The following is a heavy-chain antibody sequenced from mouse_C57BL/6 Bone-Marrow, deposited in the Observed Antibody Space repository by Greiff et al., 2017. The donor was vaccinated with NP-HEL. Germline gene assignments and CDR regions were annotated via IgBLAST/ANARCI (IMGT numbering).Heavy chain of an antibody. CDR1: GYTFTSYW. V-gene: IGHV1-52*01. CDR2: IDPSDSET. Sequence: QVQLKQPGAELVRPGSSVKLSCKASGYTFTSYWMHWVKQRPIQGLEWIGNIDPSDSETHYNQKFKDKATLTVDKSSSTAYMQLSSLTSEDSAFYYCAIYGYYVGYFDVWGTGTTVSVAS. J-gene: IGHJ1*03. D-gene: IGHD2-3*01. CDR3: AIYGYYVGYFDV.